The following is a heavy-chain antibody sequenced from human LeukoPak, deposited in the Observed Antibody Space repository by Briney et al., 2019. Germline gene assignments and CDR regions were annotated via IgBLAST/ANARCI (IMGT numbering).Heavy chain of an antibody. J-gene: IGHJ1*01. CDR1: GGSISSSSHY. D-gene: IGHD2-15*01. Sequence: KPSETLSLTCTVSGGSISSSSHYWGWIRQPPGKGLEWIGSIYYSGSTYYNPSLKSRVTISVDTSKNQFSLKLSSVTAADTAVYYCASVVRLLFQHWGQGTLVTVSS. CDR3: ASVVRLLFQH. V-gene: IGHV4-39*07. CDR2: IYYSGST.